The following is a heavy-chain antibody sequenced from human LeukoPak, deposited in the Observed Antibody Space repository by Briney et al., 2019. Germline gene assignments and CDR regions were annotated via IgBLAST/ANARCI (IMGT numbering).Heavy chain of an antibody. Sequence: GGSLRLSCTASGFTFGDYAMSWVRQAPGKGLEWVGFIRSKAYGGTTEYAASVKGRFTISRDDSKSIAYLQMNSLKTEDTAVYYCTSGERYDFWSGLHYYYYMDVWGKGTTVTVSS. V-gene: IGHV3-49*04. CDR2: IRSKAYGGTT. J-gene: IGHJ6*03. D-gene: IGHD3-3*01. CDR1: GFTFGDYA. CDR3: TSGERYDFWSGLHYYYYMDV.